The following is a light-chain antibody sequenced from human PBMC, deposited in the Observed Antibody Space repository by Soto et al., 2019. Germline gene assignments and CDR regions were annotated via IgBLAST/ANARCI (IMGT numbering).Light chain of an antibody. CDR3: QQHGSPPPGT. Sequence: EIVLTQSPGTLSLSPGERATLSCRASQSVSSSYLAWYQQKPGQAPRLLIYGASSRATGIPDRFSGSGSGTDFTLTISRLEPEDFAVYFCQQHGSPPPGTFGQGTKVEIK. CDR2: GAS. J-gene: IGKJ1*01. V-gene: IGKV3-20*01. CDR1: QSVSSSY.